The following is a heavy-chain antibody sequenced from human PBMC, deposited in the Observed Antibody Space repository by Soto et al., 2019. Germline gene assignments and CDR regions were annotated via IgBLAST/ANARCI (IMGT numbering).Heavy chain of an antibody. D-gene: IGHD6-13*01. CDR3: ARDRGHSSSWDYFDY. J-gene: IGHJ4*02. CDR2: INPSGGST. V-gene: IGHV1-46*01. CDR1: ADTLTNSY. Sequence: ASVKVSCKASADTLTNSYLHWVRQAPGQGLEWLGIINPSGGSTSYAQKFRGRVTMTRDTSTSTVYMELSSLRSEDTAVYYCARDRGHSSSWDYFDYWGLGTLVTVSS.